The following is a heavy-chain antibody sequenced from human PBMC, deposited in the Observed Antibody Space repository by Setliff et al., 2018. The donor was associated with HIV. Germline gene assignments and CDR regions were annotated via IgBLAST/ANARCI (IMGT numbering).Heavy chain of an antibody. CDR3: GRHSLYGPAAISALDY. J-gene: IGHJ4*02. V-gene: IGHV4-39*01. CDR1: GGSISNSSSY. Sequence: SETLSLTCTVSGGSISNSSSYWGWIRQTPGKGLEWIGSIYSSRWCYYNPSLQSRLTLSIDRSRSQFSLNLRSVTAADTAVYYCGRHSLYGPAAISALDYWGQGALVTVSS. CDR2: IYSSRWC. D-gene: IGHD2-2*02.